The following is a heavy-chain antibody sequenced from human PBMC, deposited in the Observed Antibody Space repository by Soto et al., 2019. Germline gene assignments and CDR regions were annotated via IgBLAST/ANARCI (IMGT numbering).Heavy chain of an antibody. J-gene: IGHJ5*02. V-gene: IGHV1-18*04. Sequence: ASVKVSCKASGYTFTSYGISWVRQAPGQGLEWMGWISAYNGNTNYAQKLQGRVTMTTDTSTSTAYMELGSLRSDDTAVYYCARDKGITMIVVAKNWFDPRGQGTLVTVSS. D-gene: IGHD3-22*01. CDR2: ISAYNGNT. CDR1: GYTFTSYG. CDR3: ARDKGITMIVVAKNWFDP.